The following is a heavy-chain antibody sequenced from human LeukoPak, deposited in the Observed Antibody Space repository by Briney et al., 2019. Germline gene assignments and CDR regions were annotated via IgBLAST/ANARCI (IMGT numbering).Heavy chain of an antibody. CDR3: ARTMITFGGVFDY. Sequence: GASVKVSCKASSYTFTNYAFTWVRQAPGQGLEWMGWISAYNGNTNYAQKLQGRVTMTTDTSTSTAYMELRSLRSDDTAVYYCARTMITFGGVFDYWGQGTLVTVSS. V-gene: IGHV1-18*01. D-gene: IGHD3-16*01. CDR1: SYTFTNYA. J-gene: IGHJ4*02. CDR2: ISAYNGNT.